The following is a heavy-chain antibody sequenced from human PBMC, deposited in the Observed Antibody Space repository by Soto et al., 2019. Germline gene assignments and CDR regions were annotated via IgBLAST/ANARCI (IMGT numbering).Heavy chain of an antibody. CDR2: IKEDGSEK. D-gene: IGHD3-22*01. CDR3: ARDSVRGYYDSSGYFTALDY. V-gene: IGHV3-7*01. CDR1: GFSFSNYW. J-gene: IGHJ4*02. Sequence: GGSLRLSCAASGFSFSNYWMSWVRQAPGKGLEWVANIKEDGSEKYYVDSVKGRFTISRDNAKNSLYLQMNSLRAEDTALYYCARDSVRGYYDSSGYFTALDYWRQGTLVTVSS.